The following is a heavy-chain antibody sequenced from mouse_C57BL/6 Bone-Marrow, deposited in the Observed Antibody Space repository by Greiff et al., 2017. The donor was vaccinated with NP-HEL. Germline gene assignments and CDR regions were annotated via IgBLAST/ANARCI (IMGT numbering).Heavy chain of an antibody. CDR3: DGTMITTGAMDY. CDR2: IWTGGGA. Sequence: QVQLKESGPGLVAPSQSLSITCTVSGFSFTSYAISWVRQPPGKGLEWLGVIWTGGGANYNSALKSRLSISKDNSKSQVFLKMNSLRTDDTARYDCDGTMITTGAMDYWGQGTSVTVSS. V-gene: IGHV2-9-1*01. D-gene: IGHD2-4*01. J-gene: IGHJ4*01. CDR1: GFSFTSYA.